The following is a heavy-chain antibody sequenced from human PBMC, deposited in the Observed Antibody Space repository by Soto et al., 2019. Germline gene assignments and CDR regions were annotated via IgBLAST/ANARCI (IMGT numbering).Heavy chain of an antibody. CDR2: MNPNSGET. CDR1: GYTFTDYD. CDR3: ARVAVAARPRWYNWFDP. V-gene: IGHV1-8*01. Sequence: QEQLVQSGAEVKKPGASVKVSCKTSGYTFTDYDINWVRQATGQGLEWIGRMNPNSGETGYAQKFQGRVTMTRSASLRTAYLELSSLRSEDTAVYYCARVAVAARPRWYNWFDPWGQGTLVTVSS. D-gene: IGHD2-15*01. J-gene: IGHJ5*02.